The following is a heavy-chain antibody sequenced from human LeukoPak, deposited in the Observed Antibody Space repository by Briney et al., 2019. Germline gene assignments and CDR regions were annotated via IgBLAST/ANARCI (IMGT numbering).Heavy chain of an antibody. CDR3: ATAIPDYDFWSGCV. V-gene: IGHV1-69*06. CDR2: IIPIFGTA. CDR1: GGTFSSYA. D-gene: IGHD3-3*01. Sequence: SVKVSCKASGGTFSSYAISWVRQAPGQGLEWMGGIIPIFGTANYAQKFQGRVTMTEDTSTDTAYMELSSLRSEDTAVYYCATAIPDYDFWSGCVWGQGTLVTVSS. J-gene: IGHJ4*02.